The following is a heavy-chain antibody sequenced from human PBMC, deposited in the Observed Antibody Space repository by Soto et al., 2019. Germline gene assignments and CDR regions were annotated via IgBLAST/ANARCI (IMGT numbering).Heavy chain of an antibody. CDR2: ISAYNGNT. V-gene: IGHV1-18*04. CDR3: ARPIVATDLPSAFDY. CDR1: GYTFTSYG. Sequence: QVQLVQSGAEVKKPGASVKVSCKASGYTFTSYGISWVRQAPGQGLEWMGWISAYNGNTNYAQKLQGRVTMTTDTSTSTACMELRSLRSDDTAVYYCARPIVATDLPSAFDYWGQGTLVTVSS. D-gene: IGHD5-12*01. J-gene: IGHJ4*02.